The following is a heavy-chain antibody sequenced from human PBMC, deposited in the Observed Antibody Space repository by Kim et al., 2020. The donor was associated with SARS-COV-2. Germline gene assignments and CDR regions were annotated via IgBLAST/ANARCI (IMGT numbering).Heavy chain of an antibody. Sequence: ASVKVSCKASGYTFTSYAMRWVRQAPGQRLEWMGWINAGNGNTKYSQKFQGRVTITRDTSASTAYMELSSLRSEDTAVYYCARIGTAEGQHKDYPYYYYGMDVWGQGTTVTVSS. J-gene: IGHJ6*02. D-gene: IGHD2-21*01. CDR2: INAGNGNT. V-gene: IGHV1-3*01. CDR1: GYTFTSYA. CDR3: ARIGTAEGQHKDYPYYYYGMDV.